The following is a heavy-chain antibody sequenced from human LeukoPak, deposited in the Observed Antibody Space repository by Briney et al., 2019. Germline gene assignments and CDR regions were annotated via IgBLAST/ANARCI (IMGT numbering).Heavy chain of an antibody. J-gene: IGHJ3*02. CDR2: LVVGRGNT. V-gene: IGHV1-58*01. CDR3: ATGLTIQGAFDI. Sequence: SVKVSCKASGFTFSSSGVQWVRQARGQRLEWIGWLVVGRGNTNYAQNFQERVTITRDMSTSTAYMELSSLRSEDTAMYYCATGLTIQGAFDIWGQGTMVTVSS. D-gene: IGHD3-3*01. CDR1: GFTFSSSG.